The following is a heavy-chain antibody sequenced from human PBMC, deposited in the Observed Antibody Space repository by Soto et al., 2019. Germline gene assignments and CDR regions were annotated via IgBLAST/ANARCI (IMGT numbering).Heavy chain of an antibody. V-gene: IGHV4-34*02. Sequence: QVQLQQWGAGLSKPSETLSLTCAVYGASFSGYYWSWIRQPPGKGLEWIGEINHSGSTTYNPSLKSRVTISADTSKNQCSLKLSSVTAADTAVYYCARLAGTSYYDIFTGYKPDTRHGAFDIWGQGTMVTVSS. CDR1: GASFSGYY. D-gene: IGHD3-9*01. J-gene: IGHJ3*02. CDR3: ARLAGTSYYDIFTGYKPDTRHGAFDI. CDR2: INHSGST.